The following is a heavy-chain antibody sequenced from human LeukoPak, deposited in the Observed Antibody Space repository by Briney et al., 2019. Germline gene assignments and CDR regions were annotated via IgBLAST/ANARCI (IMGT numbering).Heavy chain of an antibody. D-gene: IGHD2-2*01. V-gene: IGHV4-34*01. CDR2: INHSGST. Sequence: SETLSLTCAVYVGFFSGYYWSGIRQSRGRGLECIGEINHSGSTNYNPSLKGRVTISVDTSKNQFSLKLNSVTAANTAVYYCARDRPPSRTYPIFDYWGQGTLVTVSS. CDR1: VGFFSGYY. CDR3: ARDRPPSRTYPIFDY. J-gene: IGHJ4*02.